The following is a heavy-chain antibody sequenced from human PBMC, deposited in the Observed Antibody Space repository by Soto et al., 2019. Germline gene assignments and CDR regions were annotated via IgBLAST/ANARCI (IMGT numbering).Heavy chain of an antibody. Sequence: ESGGGLVKPGGSLRLSCAASGITFSKAWMSWVRQAPGKGLEWVGRIKSKSDGGTTDHPAPVKGRFTISRDDSENTVYLQMDSLKTEDTAVYYCTGFGEAFYYGMDVWGQGTTVTVSS. CDR3: TGFGEAFYYGMDV. D-gene: IGHD3-10*01. CDR2: IKSKSDGGTT. V-gene: IGHV3-15*01. J-gene: IGHJ6*02. CDR1: GITFSKAW.